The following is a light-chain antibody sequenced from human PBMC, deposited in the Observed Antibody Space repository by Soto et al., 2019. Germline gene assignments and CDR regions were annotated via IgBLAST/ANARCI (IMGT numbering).Light chain of an antibody. CDR1: QGISNY. CDR2: VAS. V-gene: IGKV1-27*01. CDR3: QQAYSTPIT. J-gene: IGKJ5*01. Sequence: DIQMTQSPSSLSASVGDRVTITCRASQGISNYLAWYQQKPGKVPKLLISVASSLHRGVPSRFSGSASGTRFTLTISYLQPEDFATYYCQQAYSTPITFGQGTRLENK.